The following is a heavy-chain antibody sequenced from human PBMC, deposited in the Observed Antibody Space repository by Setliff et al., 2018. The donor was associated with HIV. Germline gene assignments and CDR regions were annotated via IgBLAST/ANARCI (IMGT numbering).Heavy chain of an antibody. Sequence: SETLSLTCTVSGGSISSYYWSWIRQPPGKGLEWIGYIYYSGSTNYNPSLKSRVTISVDTSKNQFSLKLSSVTAADTAVYYCARHSIAVVIGVPERDDAFDIWGHGTMVT. J-gene: IGHJ3*02. CDR2: IYYSGST. CDR1: GGSISSYY. V-gene: IGHV4-59*08. D-gene: IGHD2-21*01. CDR3: ARHSIAVVIGVPERDDAFDI.